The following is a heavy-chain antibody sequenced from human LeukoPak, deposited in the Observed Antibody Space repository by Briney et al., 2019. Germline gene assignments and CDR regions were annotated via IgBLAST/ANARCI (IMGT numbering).Heavy chain of an antibody. CDR1: GGSFSGYY. Sequence: SETLSLTCAVFGGSFSGYYLSWIRQPPGKGLEWIGEINHSGSTNYNPSVKSRVTTSVDTSKNQFSLKLSSVTAADTAVCYCASPLGGYCSSTSCYGYAFDIWGQGTMVTVSS. CDR3: ASPLGGYCSSTSCYGYAFDI. V-gene: IGHV4-34*01. CDR2: INHSGST. J-gene: IGHJ3*02. D-gene: IGHD2-2*01.